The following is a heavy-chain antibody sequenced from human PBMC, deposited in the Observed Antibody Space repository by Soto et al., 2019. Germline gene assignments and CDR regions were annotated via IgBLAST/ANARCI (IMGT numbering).Heavy chain of an antibody. CDR3: ARVLKPNCSSTSCYNYYYYGMDV. Sequence: ASVKVSCKASGYTFTGYYMHWVRQAPGQGLEWMGWINPNSGGTNYAQKFQGRVTMTRDTSISTAYMELSRLRSDDTAVYYCARVLKPNCSSTSCYNYYYYGMDVWGQGTMVTVSS. CDR1: GYTFTGYY. J-gene: IGHJ6*02. V-gene: IGHV1-2*02. D-gene: IGHD2-2*02. CDR2: INPNSGGT.